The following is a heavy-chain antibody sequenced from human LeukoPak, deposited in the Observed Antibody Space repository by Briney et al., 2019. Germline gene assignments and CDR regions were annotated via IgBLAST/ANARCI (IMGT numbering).Heavy chain of an antibody. CDR2: IYSGGDA. V-gene: IGHV3-66*01. CDR3: SRDRGISGE. J-gene: IGHJ4*02. D-gene: IGHD1-14*01. CDR1: GFIVSDDY. Sequence: GGSLRLSCAASGFIVSDDYITWVRQAPGKGLEWVSIIYSGGDAYYADSVKGRFIISRDSSKNTVFLQMESLRVEDTAVYFCSRDRGISGEWGQGTLVTVSS.